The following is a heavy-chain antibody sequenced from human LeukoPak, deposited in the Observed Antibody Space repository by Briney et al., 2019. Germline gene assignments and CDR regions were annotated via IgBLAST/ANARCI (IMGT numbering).Heavy chain of an antibody. CDR3: ARAPGGYYYDSSGYYNY. V-gene: IGHV1-18*01. CDR2: ISAYNGNT. Sequence: ASVKVSCKASGYTFTSYDINWVRQAPGQGLEWMGWISAYNGNTNYAQKLQGRVTMTTDTSTSTAYMELRSLRSDDTAVYYCARAPGGYYYDSSGYYNYWGQGTLVTVSS. D-gene: IGHD3-22*01. J-gene: IGHJ4*02. CDR1: GYTFTSYD.